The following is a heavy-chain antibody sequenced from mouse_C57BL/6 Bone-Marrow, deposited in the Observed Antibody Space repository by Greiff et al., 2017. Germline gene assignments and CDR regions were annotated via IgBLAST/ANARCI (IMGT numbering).Heavy chain of an antibody. CDR2: IDPSDSYT. Sequence: QVQLQQPGAELVMPGASVKLSCTASGYTFTSYWMHWVKQRPGQGLEWIGEIDPSDSYTNYNQKFKGKSTLTVDKSSSTAYMQLSSLTSEDSAVYYCARRIYYDYSWYFDVWGTGTTVTVSS. J-gene: IGHJ1*03. CDR1: GYTFTSYW. V-gene: IGHV1-69*01. D-gene: IGHD2-4*01. CDR3: ARRIYYDYSWYFDV.